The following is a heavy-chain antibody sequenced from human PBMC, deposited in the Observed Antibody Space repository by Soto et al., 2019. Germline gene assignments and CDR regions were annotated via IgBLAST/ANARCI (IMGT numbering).Heavy chain of an antibody. CDR3: ARGRASSSVYYYYGMDV. D-gene: IGHD6-6*01. CDR1: GGTFSSYT. V-gene: IGHV1-69*02. CDR2: IIPILGIA. Sequence: ASVKVSCKASGGTFSSYTISWVRQAPGQGLEWMGRIIPILGIANYAQKFQGRVTITADKSTSTAYMELSSLRSEDTAVYYCARGRASSSVYYYYGMDVWGQGTMVTVSS. J-gene: IGHJ6*02.